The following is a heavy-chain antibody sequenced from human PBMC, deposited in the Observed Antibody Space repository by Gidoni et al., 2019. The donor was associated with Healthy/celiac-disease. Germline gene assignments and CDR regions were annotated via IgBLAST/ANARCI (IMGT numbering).Heavy chain of an antibody. J-gene: IGHJ6*02. CDR3: AKDIAQQQLTLYYYYGMDV. Sequence: VHLLESGGGLVQPGGSLRLSCAASGFPFSSSAMSWVRQAPGKRLEWVSAISGSGGSTYYADSVKGRFSISRDNSKNTLYRQMNSLRAEDTAVYYCAKDIAQQQLTLYYYYGMDVWGQGTTVTVSS. V-gene: IGHV3-23*01. D-gene: IGHD6-13*01. CDR1: GFPFSSSA. CDR2: ISGSGGST.